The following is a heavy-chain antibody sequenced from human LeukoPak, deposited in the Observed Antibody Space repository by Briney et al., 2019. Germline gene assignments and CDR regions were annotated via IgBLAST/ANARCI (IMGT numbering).Heavy chain of an antibody. V-gene: IGHV3-23*01. CDR2: ISGSGGST. D-gene: IGHD6-19*01. CDR1: GFTFSSYA. Sequence: GGSLRLSCAASGFTFSSYAMSWFRQAPGKGLKWVSAISGSGGSTYYADSVKGRFTISRDNSRNTLYLQMNSLRAEDTAVYYCAKLPVIAVAGTGLFDYWGQGTLVTVSS. CDR3: AKLPVIAVAGTGLFDY. J-gene: IGHJ4*02.